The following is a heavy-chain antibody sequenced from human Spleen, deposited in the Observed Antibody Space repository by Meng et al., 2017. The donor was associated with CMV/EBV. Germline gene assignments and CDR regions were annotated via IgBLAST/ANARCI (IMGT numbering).Heavy chain of an antibody. CDR1: GYTFTSYD. CDR2: MNPNSGNT. J-gene: IGHJ6*02. CDR3: ARDPAYYYDSSGLTGHGMDV. V-gene: IGHV1-8*01. D-gene: IGHD3-22*01. Sequence: ASVKVSCKASGYTFTSYDINWVRQATGQGLEWIGWMNPNSGNTGYAQKFQGRVTMTRNTSISTAYMELSSLRSEDTAVYYCARDPAYYYDSSGLTGHGMDVWGQGTTVTVSS.